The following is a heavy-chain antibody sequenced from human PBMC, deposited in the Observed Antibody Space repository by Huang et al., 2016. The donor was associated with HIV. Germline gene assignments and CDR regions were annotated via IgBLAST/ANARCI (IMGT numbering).Heavy chain of an antibody. V-gene: IGHV3-23*01. CDR1: GFTFSSYA. CDR2: RSGSGGSK. D-gene: IGHD3-3*02. CDR3: AKPPSISSKYFQH. J-gene: IGHJ1*01. Sequence: EVQLLESGGGLVQPGGSLSLSCAASGFTFSSYAMSWVRRAAGKGVEWGAGRSGSGGSKYDADSVKGRFTISRDNSKNTLYLQMNSLRAEDTAVYYCAKPPSISSKYFQHWGQGTLVTVSS.